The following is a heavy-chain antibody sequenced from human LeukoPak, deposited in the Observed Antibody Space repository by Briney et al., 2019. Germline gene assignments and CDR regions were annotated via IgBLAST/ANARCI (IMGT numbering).Heavy chain of an antibody. D-gene: IGHD2-2*01. CDR1: GGSFSGYY. CDR3: ARGPGRIVVVPAARVYYYGMDV. J-gene: IGHJ6*04. V-gene: IGHV4-34*01. Sequence: PSETLSLTCAVYGGSFSGYYWSWIRQPPGKGGEWMGEINHSGGTNYNPSLKSRVTISVDTSKNQFSLKLSSVTAADTAVYYCARGPGRIVVVPAARVYYYGMDVWGKGTTVTVSS. CDR2: INHSGGT.